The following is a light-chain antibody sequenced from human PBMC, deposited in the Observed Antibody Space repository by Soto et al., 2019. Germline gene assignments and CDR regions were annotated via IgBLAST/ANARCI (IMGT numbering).Light chain of an antibody. CDR2: GVS. CDR3: SPYTIYTTNV. CDR1: STDVSAHDF. V-gene: IGLV2-14*03. Sequence: QSALTQPASVSGSPGQSITISCTGTSTDVSAHDFVSWYQHHPGKAPKLMIYGVSDRPSGVSDRFSGSKSANTASLTISGLQPEDEADYSSSPYTIYTTNVFGTGTNVTGL. J-gene: IGLJ1*01.